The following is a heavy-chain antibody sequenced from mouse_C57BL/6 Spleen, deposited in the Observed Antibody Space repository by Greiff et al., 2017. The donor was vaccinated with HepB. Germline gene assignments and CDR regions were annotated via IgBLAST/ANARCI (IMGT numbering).Heavy chain of an antibody. J-gene: IGHJ2*01. CDR3: ARHYDYDGAFDY. D-gene: IGHD2-4*01. CDR2: ISSGSSTI. CDR1: GFTFSDYG. V-gene: IGHV5-17*01. Sequence: DVKLVESGGGLVKPGGSLKLSCAASGFTFSDYGMHWVRQAPEKGLEWVAYISSGSSTIYYADTVKGRFTISRDNAKNTLFLQMTSLRSEDTAMYYCARHYDYDGAFDYWGQGTTLTVSS.